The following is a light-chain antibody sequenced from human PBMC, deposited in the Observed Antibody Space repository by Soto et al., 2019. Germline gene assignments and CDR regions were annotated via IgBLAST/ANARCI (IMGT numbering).Light chain of an antibody. CDR1: SPHIGNNY. CDR3: GTWDSSLSAYV. Sequence: QSLLTQPPPVSAAPGQKVTISCSGSSPHIGNNYVSWYQQLPGTAPKLLIYENNKRPSGIPDRFSGSKSGTSATLGITGLQTGDEADYYCGTWDSSLSAYVFGTGTKVTVL. J-gene: IGLJ1*01. V-gene: IGLV1-51*02. CDR2: ENN.